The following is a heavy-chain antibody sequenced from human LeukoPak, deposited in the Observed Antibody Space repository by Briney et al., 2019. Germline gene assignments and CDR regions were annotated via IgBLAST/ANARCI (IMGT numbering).Heavy chain of an antibody. Sequence: SGPALVKPTQTLTLTCTFSGFSLSTSGMRVSWIRQPPGKALEWLARIDWDDDKYCSTSLKTRLTISNATSKNQLVLTMTNMDPVDTATYYCARINVDTAMVPYFDYWGQGTLVTVSS. D-gene: IGHD5-18*01. CDR2: IDWDDDK. CDR1: GFSLSTSGMR. CDR3: ARINVDTAMVPYFDY. V-gene: IGHV2-70*04. J-gene: IGHJ4*02.